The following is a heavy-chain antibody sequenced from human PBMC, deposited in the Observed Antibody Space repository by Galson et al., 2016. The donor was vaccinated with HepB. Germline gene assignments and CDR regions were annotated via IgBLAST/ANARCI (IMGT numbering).Heavy chain of an antibody. CDR2: INHSGST. CDR1: GGSFSGYF. D-gene: IGHD3-9*01. CDR3: ARVPYDILTGAYIHFEY. V-gene: IGHV4-34*01. J-gene: IGHJ4*02. Sequence: SETLSLTCAVYGGSFSGYFWSWIRQSPGKGLEWLGEINHSGSTNYNPSLKSRLTISVDTSKNQFSLKLSSVTAADTAVYYCARVPYDILTGAYIHFEYWGQGTLVTVSS.